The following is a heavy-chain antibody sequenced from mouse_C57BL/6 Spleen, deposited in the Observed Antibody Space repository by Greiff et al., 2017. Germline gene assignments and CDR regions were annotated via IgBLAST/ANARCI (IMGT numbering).Heavy chain of an antibody. CDR2: IYPGDGDT. V-gene: IGHV1-82*01. J-gene: IGHJ2*01. CDR3: ASDSSGYYFDY. D-gene: IGHD3-2*02. Sequence: VQGVESGPELVKPGASVKISCKASGYAFSSSWMNWVKQRPGKGLEWIGRIYPGDGDTNYNGKFKGKATLTADKSSSTAYMQLSSLTSEDSAVYFCASDSSGYYFDYWGQGTTLTVSS. CDR1: GYAFSSSW.